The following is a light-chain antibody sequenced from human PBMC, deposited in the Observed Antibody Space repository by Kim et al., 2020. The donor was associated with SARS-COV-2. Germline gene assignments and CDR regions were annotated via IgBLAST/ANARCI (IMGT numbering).Light chain of an antibody. Sequence: QSALTQPRSVSGSPGQSVTISCTGTSRDVGGYNYVSWYQQHPGKAPKLMIYDVSKRPSGVPDRFSGSKSGNTASLTISGLQAEDEADYYCCSYAGSYTVVFGGGTQLTVL. V-gene: IGLV2-11*01. CDR2: DVS. CDR1: SRDVGGYNY. CDR3: CSYAGSYTVV. J-gene: IGLJ2*01.